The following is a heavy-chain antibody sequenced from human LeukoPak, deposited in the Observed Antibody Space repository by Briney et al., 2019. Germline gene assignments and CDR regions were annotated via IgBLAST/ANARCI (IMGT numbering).Heavy chain of an antibody. V-gene: IGHV1-46*01. CDR2: INSSGGST. D-gene: IGHD3-16*01. CDR1: GYTFTSYY. J-gene: IGHJ4*02. CDR3: ARGPPGGGRPYYFDY. Sequence: GASVKVSCKASGYTFTSYYIHWVRQAPGQGPEWMGIINSSGGSTSYAQKFQGRVTMTRGTSTSTVYMELSSLRSEDTAVYFCARGPPGGGRPYYFDYWGQGTLVTVSS.